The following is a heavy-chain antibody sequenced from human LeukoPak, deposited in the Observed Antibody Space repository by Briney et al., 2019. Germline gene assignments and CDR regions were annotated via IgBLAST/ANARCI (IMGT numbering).Heavy chain of an antibody. D-gene: IGHD3-9*01. Sequence: ASVKVSCKASGYTFTGYYMHWVRQAPGHGLEWIGWINPNSGGANYAQKFQGRVTMTRDTSISTAYMELSRLRSDDTAVYYCAREMGEYYDILTGYFPFDYWSQGTLVTVSS. CDR3: AREMGEYYDILTGYFPFDY. V-gene: IGHV1-2*02. J-gene: IGHJ4*02. CDR2: INPNSGGA. CDR1: GYTFTGYY.